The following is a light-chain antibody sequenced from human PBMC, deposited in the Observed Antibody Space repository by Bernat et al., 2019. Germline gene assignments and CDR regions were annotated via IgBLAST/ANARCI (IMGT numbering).Light chain of an antibody. V-gene: IGKV1-39*01. CDR1: QSISTS. CDR2: SAS. Sequence: DIQMTQSPSSLSASVGDRVTITCRASQSISTSLNWYQQKPGKAPKLLIYSASNLQVGAQSRFSGSGSGTDFTLTISSLQPEDSATYFCQQSYTFFTFGPGTKLDI. J-gene: IGKJ3*01. CDR3: QQSYTFFT.